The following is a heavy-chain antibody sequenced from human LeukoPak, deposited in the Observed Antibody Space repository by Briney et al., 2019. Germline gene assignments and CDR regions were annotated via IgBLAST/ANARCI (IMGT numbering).Heavy chain of an antibody. CDR3: ARDYSSGYYRELDY. D-gene: IGHD6-19*01. CDR1: GFTFSTFA. V-gene: IGHV3-30-3*01. CDR2: ISYDGSTA. Sequence: PGRSLRLSCAASGFTFSTFALHWVRQAPGKGLEWVAVISYDGSTASYADSVRGRFTISRDNSKNTLYLQINTLRAEDTAVYFCARDYSSGYYRELDYWGQGTLVTVSS. J-gene: IGHJ4*02.